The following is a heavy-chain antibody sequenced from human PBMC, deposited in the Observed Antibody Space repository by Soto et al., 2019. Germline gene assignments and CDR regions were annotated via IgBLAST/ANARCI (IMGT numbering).Heavy chain of an antibody. CDR2: IYPGDSDT. Sequence: EVQLVQSGAEVKKPGESLKISCQGFGYSFTNYWVGWVRQMPGKGLEWMGIIYPGDSDTRYSPSFQGQVTISADKSISTAYLQWSSLKASDTAMYYCARDKGLRWYPEGFDMWGQGTMVTVSS. J-gene: IGHJ3*02. D-gene: IGHD4-17*01. CDR1: GYSFTNYW. CDR3: ARDKGLRWYPEGFDM. V-gene: IGHV5-51*01.